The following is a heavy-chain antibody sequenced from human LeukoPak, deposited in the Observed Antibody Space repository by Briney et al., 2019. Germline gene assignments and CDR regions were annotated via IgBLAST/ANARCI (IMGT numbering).Heavy chain of an antibody. Sequence: ASVKVSCKASGYTFTGYYMHWVRQAPGQGLEWMGWINPNSGGTNYAQKFQGRVTMTRDTSISTAHMELSRLRSDDTAVYYCARDLGGTDFWRPRPTYYYMDVWGKGTTVTVSS. CDR3: ARDLGGTDFWRPRPTYYYMDV. V-gene: IGHV1-2*02. D-gene: IGHD3-3*01. CDR1: GYTFTGYY. J-gene: IGHJ6*03. CDR2: INPNSGGT.